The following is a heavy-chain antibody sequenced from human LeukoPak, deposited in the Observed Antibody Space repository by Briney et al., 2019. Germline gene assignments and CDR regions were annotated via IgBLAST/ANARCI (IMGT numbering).Heavy chain of an antibody. V-gene: IGHV4-59*08. J-gene: IGHJ4*02. CDR2: IYYSGST. CDR3: ARYSYGSPNLIDY. D-gene: IGHD5-18*01. CDR1: GGSISSYY. Sequence: SETLSLTCTVSGGSISSYYWSWIRQPPGKGLEWIGYIYYSGSTNYNPSLKSRVTISVDTSKNQFSLKLSSVTAADTAVYYCARYSYGSPNLIDYWGQGTLATVSS.